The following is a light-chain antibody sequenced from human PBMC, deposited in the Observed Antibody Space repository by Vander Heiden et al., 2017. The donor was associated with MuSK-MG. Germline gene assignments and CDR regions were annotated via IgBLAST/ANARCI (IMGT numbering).Light chain of an antibody. CDR1: QEISNY. CDR2: DAS. J-gene: IGKJ2*01. CDR3: QQYGNLPPYT. Sequence: DIHMTHSPSALSPSVADRVTITCQGSQEISNYLDWYQQKPGEAPKLLIYDASNWETGVPSRFSGSGSGTDFTFTISSRQPEDIAAYYCQQYGNLPPYTFGQGTKVEIK. V-gene: IGKV1-33*01.